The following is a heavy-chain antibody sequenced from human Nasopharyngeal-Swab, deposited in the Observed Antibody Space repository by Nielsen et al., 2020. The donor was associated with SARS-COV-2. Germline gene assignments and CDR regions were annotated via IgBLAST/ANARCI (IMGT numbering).Heavy chain of an antibody. CDR1: GYTFTSYG. D-gene: IGHD2-2*01. J-gene: IGHJ4*02. V-gene: IGHV1-18*04. Sequence: ASVKVSCKASGYTFTSYGISWVRQAPGQGPEWMGWISADNGNTKYAQKLQGRVTMTTDTSTSTAHMELRSLRFDDTAVYYCARGALGYCSSTSCITAFDYWGQGSLVTVSS. CDR2: ISADNGNT. CDR3: ARGALGYCSSTSCITAFDY.